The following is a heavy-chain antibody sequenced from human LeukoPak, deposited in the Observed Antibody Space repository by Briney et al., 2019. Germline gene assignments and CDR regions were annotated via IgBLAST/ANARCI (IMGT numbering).Heavy chain of an antibody. CDR3: ARAYYDILTGYPDNFDY. V-gene: IGHV3-21*01. CDR1: GFTFSSYS. Sequence: GGSLRLSCAASGFTFSSYSMSWVRQAPGKGLEWVSSISSSSSYIYYADSVKGRFTISRDNAKNSLYLQMNSLRAEDTAVYYCARAYYDILTGYPDNFDYWGQGTLVTVSS. CDR2: ISSSSSYI. D-gene: IGHD3-9*01. J-gene: IGHJ4*02.